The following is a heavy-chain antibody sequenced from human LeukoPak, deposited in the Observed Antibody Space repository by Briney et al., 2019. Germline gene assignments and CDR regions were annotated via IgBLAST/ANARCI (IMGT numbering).Heavy chain of an antibody. V-gene: IGHV1-8*01. CDR2: MNPNSGNT. J-gene: IGHJ6*03. CDR1: GYTFTSYD. Sequence: ASVKVSCKASGYTFTSYDINWVRQATGQGLEWMGWMNPNSGNTGYAQKFQGRVTMTRNTSISTAYMELSSPRSEDTAVYYCARGVFGELLYGYYYYYMDVWGKGTTVTISS. CDR3: ARGVFGELLYGYYYYYMDV. D-gene: IGHD3-10*02.